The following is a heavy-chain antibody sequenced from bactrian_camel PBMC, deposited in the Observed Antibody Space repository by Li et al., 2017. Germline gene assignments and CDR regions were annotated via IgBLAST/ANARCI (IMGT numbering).Heavy chain of an antibody. V-gene: IGHV3-2*01. CDR1: GYTDDSLC. CDR2: INIQQGST. J-gene: IGHJ4*01. Sequence: HVQLVESGGGSVQTGGSLRLSCATSGYTDDSLCMGWFRQAPGKEREAVALINIQQGSTYYTHSVKGRFTISQDNAKNTLILEMSSLQPEDTAMNYCAAQALDLWYRGNPGHRL. D-gene: IGHD2*01.